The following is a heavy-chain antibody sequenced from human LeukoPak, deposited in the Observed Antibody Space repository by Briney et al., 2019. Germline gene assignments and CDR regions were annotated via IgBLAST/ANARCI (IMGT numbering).Heavy chain of an antibody. CDR2: VSYDGSDE. D-gene: IGHD4-17*01. CDR1: GFTFSSYG. J-gene: IGHJ4*02. Sequence: GGSLRLSCAASGFTFSSYGMHWVRQAPGKGLEWVAVVSYDGSDEQYADSVKGRFTTSRDNSKNTLYLQMNSLGAEDTAVYYCARTTVTSSPFDYWGQGTLVTVSS. CDR3: ARTTVTSSPFDY. V-gene: IGHV3-30*03.